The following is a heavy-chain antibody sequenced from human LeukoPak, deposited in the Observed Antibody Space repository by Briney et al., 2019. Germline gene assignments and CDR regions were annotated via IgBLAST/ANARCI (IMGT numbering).Heavy chain of an antibody. D-gene: IGHD5-24*01. CDR1: GYSISSGYY. CDR3: ARGDGYNPLDY. CDR2: IYHSGST. V-gene: IGHV4-38-2*02. J-gene: IGHJ4*02. Sequence: SETLSLTCTVSGYSISSGYYWGWIRQPPGKGLEWIGSIYHSGSTYYNPSLKSRVTISVDTSKNQFSLKLSSVPAADTAVYYCARGDGYNPLDYWGQGTLVTVSS.